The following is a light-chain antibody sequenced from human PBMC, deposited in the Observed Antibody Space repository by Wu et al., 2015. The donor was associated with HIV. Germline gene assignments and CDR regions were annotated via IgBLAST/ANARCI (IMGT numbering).Light chain of an antibody. CDR2: GAS. CDR3: QQYAQSIT. CDR1: ESVRVNY. V-gene: IGKV3-20*01. J-gene: IGKJ5*01. Sequence: EIVLTQSPGTLSLSPGERATLSCRASESVRVNYLAWYQQKPGQAPRVLIYGASTRATGIPDRLSGRGSGTEFTLTITRLEPEDFAVYCCQQYAQSITFGQGTRLEIK.